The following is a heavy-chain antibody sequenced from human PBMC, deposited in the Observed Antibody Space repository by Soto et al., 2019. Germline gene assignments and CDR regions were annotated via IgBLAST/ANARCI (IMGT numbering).Heavy chain of an antibody. J-gene: IGHJ4*02. CDR3: ARTSMVRGLEFDY. Sequence: GGSLRLSCAASGFTFSSYSMNWVRQAPGKGLEWVSSISSSSSYIYYADSVKGRFTISRDNAKNSLYLQMNSLRAEDTAVYYCARTSMVRGLEFDYWGQGTLVTVSS. CDR1: GFTFSSYS. CDR2: ISSSSSYI. D-gene: IGHD3-10*01. V-gene: IGHV3-21*01.